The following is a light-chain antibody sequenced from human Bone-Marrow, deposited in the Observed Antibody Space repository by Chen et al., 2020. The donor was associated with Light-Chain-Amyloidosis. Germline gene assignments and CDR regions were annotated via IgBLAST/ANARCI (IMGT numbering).Light chain of an antibody. Sequence: IVMTQSPATLSVSPGEGATLSCRASQSVSGNLAWYQQKPGQAPRLLIHGASTRATGIPARFSGSGSETEFTLTISSLQSEDFAVYYCQQYNDWPRTFGQGTKVDIK. V-gene: IGKV3-15*01. CDR1: QSVSGN. J-gene: IGKJ1*01. CDR2: GAS. CDR3: QQYNDWPRT.